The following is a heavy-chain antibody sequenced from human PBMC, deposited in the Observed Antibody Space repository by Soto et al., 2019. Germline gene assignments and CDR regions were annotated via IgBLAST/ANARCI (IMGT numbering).Heavy chain of an antibody. CDR1: GGTFSSYA. Sequence: QVQLVQSWAEVKKPGSSVKVSCKASGGTFSSYAISWVRQAPGQGLEWMGGIIPIFGTANYAQKFQGRVTITADESMSTAYMELSSLRSEDTAVYYCARWGNIVVVPAPTPMDYGMDVWGQGTTVTVSS. V-gene: IGHV1-69*01. CDR2: IIPIFGTA. D-gene: IGHD2-2*01. J-gene: IGHJ6*02. CDR3: ARWGNIVVVPAPTPMDYGMDV.